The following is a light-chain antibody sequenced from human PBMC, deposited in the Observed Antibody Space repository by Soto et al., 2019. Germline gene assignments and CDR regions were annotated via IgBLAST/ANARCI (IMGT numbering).Light chain of an antibody. J-gene: IGKJ5*01. CDR2: GAS. CDR3: QQYDNWIT. V-gene: IGKV3-15*01. CDR1: QSVGSN. Sequence: EIVMAQSPASLSLSPGEISTLSCRASQSVGSNFAWYQQRPGQAPRLLIYGASTRATGIPARFSGSGSGTEFTLTISSLQSEDFAVYYCQQYDNWITFGRGTRLEIK.